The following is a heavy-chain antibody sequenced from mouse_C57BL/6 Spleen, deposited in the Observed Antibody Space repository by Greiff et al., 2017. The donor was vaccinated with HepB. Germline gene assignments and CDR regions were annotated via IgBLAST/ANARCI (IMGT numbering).Heavy chain of an antibody. V-gene: IGHV14-4*01. Sequence: EVQLQQSGAELVRPGASVKLSCTASGFNIKDDYMHWVKQRPEQGLEWIGWIDPENGDTEYASKFQGKASITADTSSNTAYLQLSSLTSEDTAVYYCTTRGNYYGSSYFDYWGQGTTLTVSS. D-gene: IGHD1-1*01. CDR2: IDPENGDT. J-gene: IGHJ2*01. CDR1: GFNIKDDY. CDR3: TTRGNYYGSSYFDY.